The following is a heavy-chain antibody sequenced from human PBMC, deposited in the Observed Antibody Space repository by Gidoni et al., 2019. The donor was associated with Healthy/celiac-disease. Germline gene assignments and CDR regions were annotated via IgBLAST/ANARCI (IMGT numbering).Heavy chain of an antibody. CDR1: GFTFSSYS. Sequence: EVQLVESGGGLVQPGGSLRLSCAASGFTFSSYSMNWVRQAPGKGLEWVSYISSSSSTIYYADSVKGRFTISRDNAKNSLYLQMNSLRAEDTAVYYCARCSSTSCYRGAFDIWGQGTMVTVSS. J-gene: IGHJ3*02. CDR2: ISSSSSTI. V-gene: IGHV3-48*01. CDR3: ARCSSTSCYRGAFDI. D-gene: IGHD2-2*02.